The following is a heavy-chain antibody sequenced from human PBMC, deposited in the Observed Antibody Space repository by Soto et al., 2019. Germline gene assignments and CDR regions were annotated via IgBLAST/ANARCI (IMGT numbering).Heavy chain of an antibody. CDR2: IKEDGSEK. CDR3: AKLNDYARSLGI. V-gene: IGHV3-7*01. CDR1: GFTFSMSW. D-gene: IGHD4-17*01. J-gene: IGHJ3*02. Sequence: EVQLVESGGGLVQPGGSLRLSCAASGFTFSMSWMNWVRQAPGKGLEWVANIKEDGSEKDYVDSVKGRFTISRDNAKNSLSLQMNSLRAEDTAVYYCAKLNDYARSLGIWGQGTMVTVSS.